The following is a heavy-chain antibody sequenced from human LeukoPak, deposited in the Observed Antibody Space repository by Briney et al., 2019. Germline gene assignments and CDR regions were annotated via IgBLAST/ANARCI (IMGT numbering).Heavy chain of an antibody. CDR2: ISSGSTYA. J-gene: IGHJ4*02. CDR1: GFTFSDHY. D-gene: IGHD4-17*01. V-gene: IGHV3-11*03. Sequence: GGSLRLSCEASGFTFSDHYMSWIRQAPGKGLEWVSYISSGSTYANYADSVEGRFTISRDNAKNSLYLQMNSLTAADTAVYYCARGDYGVDYFDYWGQGTLVTVSS. CDR3: ARGDYGVDYFDY.